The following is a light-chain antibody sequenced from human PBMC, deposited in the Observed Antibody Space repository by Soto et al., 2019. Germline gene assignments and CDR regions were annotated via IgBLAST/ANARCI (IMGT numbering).Light chain of an antibody. V-gene: IGLV2-14*01. Sequence: QSALTQPASVSGSPGQSITISCTGTSSDVGAYNFVSWYQHHPGKVPKLMIYEVTNRPSGVSNRFSGSKSGNTASLTISGLQAEDEADYYCSSYISTSTLYVFGTGTKVTVL. CDR1: SSDVGAYNF. J-gene: IGLJ1*01. CDR2: EVT. CDR3: SSYISTSTLYV.